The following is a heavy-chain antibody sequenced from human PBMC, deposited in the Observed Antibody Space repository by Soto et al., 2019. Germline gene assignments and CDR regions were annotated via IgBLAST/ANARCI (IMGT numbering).Heavy chain of an antibody. CDR1: GYTFTSYG. CDR3: ARDYDVDIVATIDDDAFDI. D-gene: IGHD5-12*01. V-gene: IGHV1-18*01. J-gene: IGHJ3*02. Sequence: ASVKVSCKASGYTFTSYGISWVRQAPGQGLEWMGWISAYNGNTNYAQKLQGRVTMTTDTSTSTAYMELRSLRSDDTAVYYCARDYDVDIVATIDDDAFDIWGQGTMVTVSS. CDR2: ISAYNGNT.